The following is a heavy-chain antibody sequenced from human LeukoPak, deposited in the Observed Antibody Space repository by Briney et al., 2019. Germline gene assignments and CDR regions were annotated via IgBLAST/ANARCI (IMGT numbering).Heavy chain of an antibody. D-gene: IGHD2-2*01. CDR3: AGDRPDCSSTSCYSTIWYYYGMDV. J-gene: IGHJ6*02. CDR1: GFTFSRYT. Sequence: PGGFLRLSCAASGFTFSRYTMNWVRQAPGKGLEWVSPISSRTSYIYYADSLKGRFTISRDNAKNSLYLQMNSLRAEDTGVYYCAGDRPDCSSTSCYSTIWYYYGMDVWGQGTTVTVSS. V-gene: IGHV3-21*01. CDR2: ISSRTSYI.